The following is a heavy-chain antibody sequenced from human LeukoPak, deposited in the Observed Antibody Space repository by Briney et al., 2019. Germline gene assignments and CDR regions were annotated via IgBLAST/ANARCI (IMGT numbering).Heavy chain of an antibody. Sequence: PGGSLRLSCAASGFTVSNNYMSWVRQAPGKGLEWVSLIYGGGTTYYAHSVKGRFTISRDSSKNTLYLQMNSLRAEDTAVYYCARAPNYGDYGGQWGRGTLVTVSS. CDR1: GFTVSNNY. CDR2: IYGGGTT. D-gene: IGHD4-17*01. CDR3: ARAPNYGDYGGQ. V-gene: IGHV3-53*01. J-gene: IGHJ4*02.